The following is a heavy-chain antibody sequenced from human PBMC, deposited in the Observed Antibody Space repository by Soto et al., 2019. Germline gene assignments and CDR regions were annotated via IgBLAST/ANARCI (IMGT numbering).Heavy chain of an antibody. CDR3: ASSGIAARRYYYYYGMDV. CDR2: IIPIFGTA. Sequence: SVKVSCDASGGTCSSYANRWVRQAPGQGLEWMRGIIPIFGTANYAQKFQGRVTITADESTSTAYMELSSLRSEDTAVYYCASSGIAARRYYYYYGMDVWGQGTTVTVSS. J-gene: IGHJ6*02. CDR1: GGTCSSYA. D-gene: IGHD6-6*01. V-gene: IGHV1-69*13.